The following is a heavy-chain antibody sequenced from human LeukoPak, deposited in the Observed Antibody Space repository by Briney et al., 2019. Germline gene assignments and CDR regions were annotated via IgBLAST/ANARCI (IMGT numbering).Heavy chain of an antibody. CDR3: GAGHPRVDY. Sequence: ASVKVSCKASGYTFTYYAITWVRQAPGQGLEWMGWTSTYNDSKNYAQSLQGRITMTTDTSTNTACMELSSLRSDDTAVYYCGAGHPRVDYWGQGTLVTVSS. CDR1: GYTFTYYA. J-gene: IGHJ4*02. V-gene: IGHV1-18*01. CDR2: TSTYNDSK.